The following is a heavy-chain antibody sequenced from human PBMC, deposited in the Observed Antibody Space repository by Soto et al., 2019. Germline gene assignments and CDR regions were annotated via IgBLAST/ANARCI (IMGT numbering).Heavy chain of an antibody. CDR3: SKGRWTVGHCSGGSCYDGMDV. CDR2: INPKNGDT. CDR1: GYTFIGFP. Sequence: GASVKVSCKSSGYTFIGFPLHWVRQAPGQGLEWMGWINPKNGDTYYAQKFQGRVTMTRDTSINTVYMELNSLKSDDTAVYYCSKGRWTVGHCSGGSCYDGMDVWGQGTTVTVSS. D-gene: IGHD2-15*01. J-gene: IGHJ6*02. V-gene: IGHV1-2*02.